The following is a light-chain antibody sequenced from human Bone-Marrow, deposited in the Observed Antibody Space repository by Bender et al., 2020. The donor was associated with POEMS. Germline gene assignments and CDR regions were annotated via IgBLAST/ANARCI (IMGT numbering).Light chain of an antibody. Sequence: YALTQSPSVSVSPGQTARITCSGDTLSQHYVYWYQQKPGQAPVLIISKDSERPSGIPERFSGSSSGTRGTLTITAVRAEDEADYYCQSADSSGNVAFGGGTKLTVL. V-gene: IGLV3-25*03. CDR1: TLSQHY. CDR3: QSADSSGNVA. CDR2: KDS. J-gene: IGLJ2*01.